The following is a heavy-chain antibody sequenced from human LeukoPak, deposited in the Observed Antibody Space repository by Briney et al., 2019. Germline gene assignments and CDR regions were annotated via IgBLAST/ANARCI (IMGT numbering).Heavy chain of an antibody. Sequence: SETLSLTCTVSGGSISSSGYYWGWIRQPPGKGLEWIGSIYYSGSTYYNPSLKSRVTISVDTSKNQFSLKLSSVTAADTAVYYCVGGSGSPDFDCWGQGTLVTVSS. CDR1: GGSISSSGYY. CDR2: IYYSGST. J-gene: IGHJ4*02. V-gene: IGHV4-39*01. D-gene: IGHD3-10*01. CDR3: VGGSGSPDFDC.